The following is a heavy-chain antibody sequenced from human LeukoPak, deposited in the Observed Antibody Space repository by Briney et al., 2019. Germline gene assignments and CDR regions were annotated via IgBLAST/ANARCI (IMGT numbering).Heavy chain of an antibody. CDR1: GGFISTGSYY. V-gene: IGHV4-39*02. CDR2: IYYSGST. CDR3: ARDVPYYGSGSYFDY. D-gene: IGHD3-10*01. Sequence: PSETLSLTCAVSGGFISTGSYYWGWIRQPPGKGLEWVGNIYYSGSTYYNPSLKSRVTISVDMSKTQFSLKLSSVTAADTAVYYCARDVPYYGSGSYFDYWGQGTLVTVSS. J-gene: IGHJ4*02.